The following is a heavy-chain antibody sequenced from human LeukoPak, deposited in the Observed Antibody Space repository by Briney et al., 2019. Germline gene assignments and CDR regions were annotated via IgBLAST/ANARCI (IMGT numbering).Heavy chain of an antibody. CDR3: VREARGYHYTYFDY. D-gene: IGHD5-18*01. CDR2: IASGFQT. CDR1: GFTLGSHD. V-gene: IGHV3-13*01. J-gene: IGHJ4*02. Sequence: GGSLRLSCTASGFTLGSHDMHWVRQTTGEGLEWVAAIASGFQTFYSGSVKGRFTISREDAKNSLYLQMNNLRAGDTAVYYCVREARGYHYTYFDYWGQGTLVTVSS.